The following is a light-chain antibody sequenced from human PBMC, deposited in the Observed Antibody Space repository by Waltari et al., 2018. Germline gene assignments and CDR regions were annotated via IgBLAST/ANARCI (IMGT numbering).Light chain of an antibody. CDR1: SSILRSNP. CDR3: ATWDDNLKGPV. V-gene: IGLV1-44*01. J-gene: IGLJ3*02. CDR2: NNN. Sequence: QSVLTQPPSASGTPGQRGNISCSGSSSILRSNPVHWYQRLPGTAPKLLLYNNNQRPSGVPDRFSGSKSDTSASLVISGLQSGDEADYFCATWDDNLKGPVFGGGTKVTVL.